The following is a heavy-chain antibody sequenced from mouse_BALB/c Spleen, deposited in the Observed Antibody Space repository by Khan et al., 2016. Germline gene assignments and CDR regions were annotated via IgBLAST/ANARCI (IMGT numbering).Heavy chain of an antibody. CDR2: IRSKTKNYAA. Sequence: EVQLLETGGGLVQPKGSLKLSCAASGFTFNTISMNWVRQAPGKGLEWVARIRSKTKNYAAYYVDSVKDRFTISRDDSQSMLYLQMTNLKTEDTASYYCVRDNDPFAMDYWGQGTLVTVSS. CDR3: VRDNDPFAMDY. V-gene: IGHV10S3*01. J-gene: IGHJ4*01. CDR1: GFTFNTIS.